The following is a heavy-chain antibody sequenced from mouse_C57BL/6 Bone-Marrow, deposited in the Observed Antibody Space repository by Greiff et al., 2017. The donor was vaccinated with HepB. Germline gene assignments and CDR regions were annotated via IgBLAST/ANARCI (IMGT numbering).Heavy chain of an antibody. D-gene: IGHD2-5*01. CDR3: AREGVTTGYWYFDV. J-gene: IGHJ1*03. V-gene: IGHV2-2*01. Sequence: QVQLQQSGPGLVQPSQSLSITCTVSGFSLTSYGVHWFRQSPGKGLEWLGVIWSGGSTDYNAAFISSLSISKDNSKSQVFFKMNSLKADDTAIYYCAREGVTTGYWYFDVWGTGTTVTVSS. CDR1: GFSLTSYG. CDR2: IWSGGST.